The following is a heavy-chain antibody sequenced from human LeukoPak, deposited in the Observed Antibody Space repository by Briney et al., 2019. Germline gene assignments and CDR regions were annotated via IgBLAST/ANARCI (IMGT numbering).Heavy chain of an antibody. Sequence: ASVKVSCKASGYTFTSYYMHWVRQAPAQGLEWMGIINTNSGSRTYAQKFQGGGSMTTSTTTNTAHMHLSSLRSEDTAVYYCAREDRSITVIVVRDFDIWGQGTMVTVAS. CDR1: GYTFTSYY. CDR2: INTNSGSR. J-gene: IGHJ3*02. V-gene: IGHV1-46*01. CDR3: AREDRSITVIVVRDFDI. D-gene: IGHD3-22*01.